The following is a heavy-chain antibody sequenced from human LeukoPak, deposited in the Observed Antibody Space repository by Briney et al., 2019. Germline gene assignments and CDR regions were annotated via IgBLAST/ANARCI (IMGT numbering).Heavy chain of an antibody. J-gene: IGHJ4*02. D-gene: IGHD3-10*01. Sequence: GGSLRLSCAVSGSSFSNYAMTWVRQAPGKGLEWVSAICGKGRTTYYADSVTGRFTISRDNSKNTLYLQMNSLTAEDTAVYYCAKGELLWFGALSYFEWWGQGTLITVSS. CDR2: ICGKGRTT. V-gene: IGHV3-23*01. CDR3: AKGELLWFGALSYFEW. CDR1: GSSFSNYA.